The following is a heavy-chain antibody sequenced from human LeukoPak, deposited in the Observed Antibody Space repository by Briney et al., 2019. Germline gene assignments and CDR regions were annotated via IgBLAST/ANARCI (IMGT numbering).Heavy chain of an antibody. CDR1: GGSFSGYY. CDR3: ARGGRSIVVVPAANRDADFDY. Sequence: PSETLSLTCAVYGGSFSGYYWSWIRQPPGKGLEWIGEINHSGSTNYNPSLKSRVTISVDTSKNQFSLKLSSVTAADTAVYYCARGGRSIVVVPAANRDADFDYWGQGTLVTVSS. V-gene: IGHV4-34*01. D-gene: IGHD2-2*01. CDR2: INHSGST. J-gene: IGHJ4*02.